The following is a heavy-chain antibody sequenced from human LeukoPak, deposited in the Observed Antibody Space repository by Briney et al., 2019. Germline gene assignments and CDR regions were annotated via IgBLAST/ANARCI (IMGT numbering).Heavy chain of an antibody. J-gene: IGHJ4*02. Sequence: PSETLSVTCTVSGGSISSYYWSWIRQPPRKGLEGIGYIYYSGSTNYNPSLKSRVTISVDTSKNQFSLKLSSVTAADTAVYYCARSLGGSGSLDYWGQGTLVTVSS. D-gene: IGHD3-10*01. CDR2: IYYSGST. CDR3: ARSLGGSGSLDY. V-gene: IGHV4-59*08. CDR1: GGSISSYY.